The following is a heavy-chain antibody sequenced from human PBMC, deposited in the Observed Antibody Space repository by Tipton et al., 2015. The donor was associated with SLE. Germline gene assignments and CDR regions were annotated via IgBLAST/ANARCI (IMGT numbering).Heavy chain of an antibody. CDR1: GFSFDDFA. V-gene: IGHV3-20*04. CDR2: ITWNGGTT. D-gene: IGHD2/OR15-2a*01. Sequence: GSLRLSCAASGFSFDDFAMSWVRQAPGKGLEWVSHITWNGGTTVYADSVRGRFTISRDNAKNSLYLQMNSLRAEDTAVYYCARSQRIFNVWGQGTTVNVSS. J-gene: IGHJ6*02. CDR3: ARSQRIFNV.